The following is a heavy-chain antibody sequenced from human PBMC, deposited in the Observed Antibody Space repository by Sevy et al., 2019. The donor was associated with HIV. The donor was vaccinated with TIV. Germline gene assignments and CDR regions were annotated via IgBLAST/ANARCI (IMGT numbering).Heavy chain of an antibody. V-gene: IGHV1-24*01. CDR1: GYTLTELS. Sequence: ASVKVSCKVSGYTLTELSMHWVRQAPGKGLEWMGGFDPEDGETIYAQKFQGRVTMTEDTSTDTAYMALSSLRSEDTALYYCATALVVPAARGYYYYYGMDVWGQGTTVTVSS. D-gene: IGHD2-2*01. J-gene: IGHJ6*02. CDR3: ATALVVPAARGYYYYYGMDV. CDR2: FDPEDGET.